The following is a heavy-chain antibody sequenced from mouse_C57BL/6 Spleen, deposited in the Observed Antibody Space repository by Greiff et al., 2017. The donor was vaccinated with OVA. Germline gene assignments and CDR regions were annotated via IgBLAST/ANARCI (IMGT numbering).Heavy chain of an antibody. CDR1: GFTFSSYA. Sequence: DVMLVESGEGLVKPGGSLKLSCAASGFTFSSYAMSWVRQTPEKRLEWVAYISSGGDYIYYADTVKGRFTISRDNARNTLYLQMSSLKSEDTAMYYCTKEGYYYGSSYDYFDYWGQGTTLTVSS. D-gene: IGHD1-1*01. CDR3: TKEGYYYGSSYDYFDY. V-gene: IGHV5-9-1*02. J-gene: IGHJ2*01. CDR2: ISSGGDYI.